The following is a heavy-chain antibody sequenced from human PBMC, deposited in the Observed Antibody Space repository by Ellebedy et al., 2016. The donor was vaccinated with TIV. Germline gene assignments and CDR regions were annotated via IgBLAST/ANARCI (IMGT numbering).Heavy chain of an antibody. V-gene: IGHV3-30-3*01. J-gene: IGHJ4*02. CDR2: ILYDGSNK. CDR1: GFTFSSYV. CDR3: ARDWAFGPEDGFYYDSSGLFDY. Sequence: GESLKISCAASGFTFSSYVMHWVRQAPGKGLEWVAVILYDGSNKYYADSVKGRFTISRDNSKNTLYLRMNSLRAEDTALYYCARDWAFGPEDGFYYDSSGLFDYWGQGTLVTVSS. D-gene: IGHD3-22*01.